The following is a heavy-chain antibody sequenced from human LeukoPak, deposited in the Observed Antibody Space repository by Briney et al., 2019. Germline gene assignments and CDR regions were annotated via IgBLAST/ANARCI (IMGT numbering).Heavy chain of an antibody. Sequence: SETLSLTCTVSGGSISSYYWSWIRQPPGKGLEWIGYIYYSGSTNYNPSLKSRVTISVDTSKNQFSLKLSSVTAADTAVYYCARGIPGIAAAGFDYWGQGTLVTVSS. CDR3: ARGIPGIAAAGFDY. V-gene: IGHV4-59*12. D-gene: IGHD6-13*01. CDR2: IYYSGST. J-gene: IGHJ4*02. CDR1: GGSISSYY.